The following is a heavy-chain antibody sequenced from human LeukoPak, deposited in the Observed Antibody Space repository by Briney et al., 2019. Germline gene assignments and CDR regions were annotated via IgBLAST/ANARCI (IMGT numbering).Heavy chain of an antibody. J-gene: IGHJ4*02. Sequence: PGGSLRLSCATSGFPFSSNYMSWVRQAPGKGLEWVSVIYSGGTTYYADSVKGRFTVSRDNSKNTLYLQMNSLRAEDTAVYYCASRPVDTTMIYYFDYWGPGTLVTVSS. CDR2: IYSGGTT. D-gene: IGHD5-18*01. CDR1: GFPFSSNY. V-gene: IGHV3-53*01. CDR3: ASRPVDTTMIYYFDY.